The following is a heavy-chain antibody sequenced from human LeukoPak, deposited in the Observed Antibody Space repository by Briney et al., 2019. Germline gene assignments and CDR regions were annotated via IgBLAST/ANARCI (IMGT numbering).Heavy chain of an antibody. D-gene: IGHD2-15*01. J-gene: IGHJ4*02. Sequence: GGSLRLSCAASGFSFSNYWMSWVRQAPGKRLEWVANINRDASEEYYVDSVKGRFTISRDNAKNSLYLQMNSLRAEDTAVYYCARAQNRYCSGGRCYSLGYWGQGTLVTVS. CDR2: INRDASEE. CDR3: ARAQNRYCSGGRCYSLGY. CDR1: GFSFSNYW. V-gene: IGHV3-7*03.